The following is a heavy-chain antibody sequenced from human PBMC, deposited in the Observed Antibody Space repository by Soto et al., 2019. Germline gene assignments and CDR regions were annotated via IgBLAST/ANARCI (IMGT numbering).Heavy chain of an antibody. J-gene: IGHJ5*02. CDR3: AKDSGYNYGYFRWFDP. CDR2: IFYSGST. Sequence: PSETLSLTCTVSGGSISNYYWSWIRQPPGRGLEWTGHIFYSGSTNYNPALKSRVTISVDTSKSQFSLKLSSVTAADTAVYYCAKDSGYNYGYFRWFDPWGQGTLVTVSS. CDR1: GGSISNYY. D-gene: IGHD5-18*01. V-gene: IGHV4-59*01.